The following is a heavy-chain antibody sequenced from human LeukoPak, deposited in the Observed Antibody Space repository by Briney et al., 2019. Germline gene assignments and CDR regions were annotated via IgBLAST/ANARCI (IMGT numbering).Heavy chain of an antibody. J-gene: IGHJ4*02. V-gene: IGHV1-69*04. CDR2: IIPILGIA. D-gene: IGHD3-22*01. CDR1: GGTFSSYA. Sequence: ASVKVSCKASGGTFSSYAISWVRQAPGQGLEWMGRIIPILGIANYAQKLQGRVTMTTETSTSTAYMELRSLRSDDTAVYYCARDRYDSSGYDYWGQGTLVTVSS. CDR3: ARDRYDSSGYDY.